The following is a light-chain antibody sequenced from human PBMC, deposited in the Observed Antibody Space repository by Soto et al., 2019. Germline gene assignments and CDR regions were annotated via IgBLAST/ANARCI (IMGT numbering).Light chain of an antibody. Sequence: QAVVTQEPSFSVSPGGTVTLTCGLSSGSVSTSYYPSRYQQTPRQAPRTLIYITNTRSSGVPDRFSGSILGNKAALTITGAQADDAADYDCVLYMGSGISNVFGSGTQLTVL. J-gene: IGLJ6*01. CDR2: ITN. CDR3: VLYMGSGISNV. V-gene: IGLV8-61*01. CDR1: SGSVSTSYY.